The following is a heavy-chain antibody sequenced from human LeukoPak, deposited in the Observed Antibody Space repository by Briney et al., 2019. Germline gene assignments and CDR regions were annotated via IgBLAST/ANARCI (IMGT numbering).Heavy chain of an antibody. CDR1: GGSLSRSHFY. Sequence: PSETLSLTCNVSGGSLSRSHFYWSWIRQPPGKGLEWIGSIYYTGNTFYNPSLKSRISIPVDTSKNQFSLTLNSMTASDTAVYYCARQNDCTGASCYAGIDPWGQGILVSASS. J-gene: IGHJ5*02. D-gene: IGHD2-2*01. CDR3: ARQNDCTGASCYAGIDP. CDR2: IYYTGNT. V-gene: IGHV4-39*01.